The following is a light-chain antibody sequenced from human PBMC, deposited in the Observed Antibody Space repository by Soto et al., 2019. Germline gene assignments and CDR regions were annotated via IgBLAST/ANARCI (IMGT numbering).Light chain of an antibody. Sequence: QMTQSPSTLSASVGDKVTITCRASQSITNWLAWYQQRPGKAPKLLISDASTLQSGVPSRFSGSGSGTEFTLTISSLQPDDFATYYCQQYQNYSPYTFGQGTKLEI. CDR1: QSITNW. CDR2: DAS. CDR3: QQYQNYSPYT. V-gene: IGKV1-5*01. J-gene: IGKJ2*01.